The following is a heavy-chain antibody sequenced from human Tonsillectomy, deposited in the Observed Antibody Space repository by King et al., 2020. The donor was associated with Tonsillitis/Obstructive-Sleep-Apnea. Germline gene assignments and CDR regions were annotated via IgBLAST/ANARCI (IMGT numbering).Heavy chain of an antibody. D-gene: IGHD1-20*01. CDR1: GGSFSGYY. J-gene: IGHJ6*03. Sequence: VQLPQWGAGLLKPSETLSLTCAVYGGSFSGYYWSWIRQPPGKGLEWIGEINHSGSTNYNPSLKNRVTISVDTSKNQFSLKLSSVTAADTAVYYCARGGGLTLLGYYMDVWGKGTPVTVSS. CDR2: INHSGST. V-gene: IGHV4-34*01. CDR3: ARGGGLTLLGYYMDV.